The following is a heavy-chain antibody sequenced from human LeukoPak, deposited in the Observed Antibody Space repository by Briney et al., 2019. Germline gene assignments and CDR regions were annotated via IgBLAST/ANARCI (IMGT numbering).Heavy chain of an antibody. D-gene: IGHD3-22*01. Sequence: ASVKVSCKASGYTFTSYAMHWVRQAPGQRLEWMGWINAGNGNTKYSQEFQGRVTITRDTSASTAYMELSSLRSEDMAVYYCARENYYDSSQRYFDLWGRGTLVTVSS. J-gene: IGHJ2*01. V-gene: IGHV1-3*03. CDR1: GYTFTSYA. CDR2: INAGNGNT. CDR3: ARENYYDSSQRYFDL.